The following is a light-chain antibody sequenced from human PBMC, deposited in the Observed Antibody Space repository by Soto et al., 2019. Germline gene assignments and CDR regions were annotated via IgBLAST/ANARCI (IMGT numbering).Light chain of an antibody. Sequence: QSVLTQPRSVSGSPGQSATISCIGTSSDVGGYNYVSWIQHHPAKAPKVMIYDVSNRPSGVPGRFSGSKSGNTASLTISGPQAEDEADSYCCSIAGSYIYILGTGTKVT. CDR3: CSIAGSYIYI. V-gene: IGLV2-11*01. CDR1: SSDVGGYNY. CDR2: DVS. J-gene: IGLJ1*01.